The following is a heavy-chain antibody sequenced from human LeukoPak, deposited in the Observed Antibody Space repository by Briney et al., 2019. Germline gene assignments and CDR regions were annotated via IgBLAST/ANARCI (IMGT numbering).Heavy chain of an antibody. Sequence: GGSLRLSCAASGFTFSSYEMNWVRQAPGKGLEWVSYISSSGSTISYADSVKGRFTISRDNAKNSLYLQMNSLRAEDMALYYCAKDIQSGGSGYFQHWGQGTLVTVSS. CDR3: AKDIQSGGSGYFQH. D-gene: IGHD2-15*01. CDR2: ISSSGSTI. CDR1: GFTFSSYE. V-gene: IGHV3-48*03. J-gene: IGHJ1*01.